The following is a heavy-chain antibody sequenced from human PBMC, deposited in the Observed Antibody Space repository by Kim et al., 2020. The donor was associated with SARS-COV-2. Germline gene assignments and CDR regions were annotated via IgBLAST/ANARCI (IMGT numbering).Heavy chain of an antibody. D-gene: IGHD2-15*01. Sequence: YAQKLQGRVTMTTATSTSTAYMELRSLRSDDTAVYYCARDAPHDSSAFDIWGQGTMVTVSS. CDR3: ARDAPHDSSAFDI. J-gene: IGHJ3*02. V-gene: IGHV1-18*01.